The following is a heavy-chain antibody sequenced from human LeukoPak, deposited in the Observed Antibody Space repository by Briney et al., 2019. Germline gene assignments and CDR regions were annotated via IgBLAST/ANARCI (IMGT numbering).Heavy chain of an antibody. CDR1: GFTFSSYA. D-gene: IGHD2-21*02. J-gene: IGHJ4*02. CDR2: ISYDGSNK. V-gene: IGHV3-30-3*01. Sequence: GGSLRLSCAASGFTFSSYAMHWVRQAPGKGLEWVAVISYDGSNKYYADSVKGRLTISRDNSKNTLYLQMNSLRAEDTAVYYCARGVVVTVPPNYWGQGTLVTVSS. CDR3: ARGVVVTVPPNY.